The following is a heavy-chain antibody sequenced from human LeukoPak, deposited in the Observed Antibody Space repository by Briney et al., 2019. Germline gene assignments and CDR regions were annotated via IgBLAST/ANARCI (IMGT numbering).Heavy chain of an antibody. D-gene: IGHD1-26*01. CDR3: ARELSGSYYFDY. V-gene: IGHV1-18*04. J-gene: IGHJ4*02. Sequence: ASVKVSCKASGYTFSTYGITWVRQAPGQGLEWMGWISPYNGDTHYAQKFQDRVTMTTDTSTSTAYMDLRSLGFDDTAVYYCARELSGSYYFDYWGQGTLVTVSS. CDR1: GYTFSTYG. CDR2: ISPYNGDT.